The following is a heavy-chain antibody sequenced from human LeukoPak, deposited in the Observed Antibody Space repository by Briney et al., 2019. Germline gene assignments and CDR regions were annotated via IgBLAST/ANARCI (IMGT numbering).Heavy chain of an antibody. CDR1: GYTFTGYY. V-gene: IGHV1-2*02. CDR3: ALDILTGLLDY. J-gene: IGHJ4*02. D-gene: IGHD3-9*01. CDR2: INPNSGGT. Sequence: GASVKVSCKASGYTFTGYYMHWVRQAPGQGLEWMGWINPNSGGTNYAQKFQGRVTMTRDTSTSTVYMELSSLRSEDTAVYYCALDILTGLLDYWGQGTLVTVSS.